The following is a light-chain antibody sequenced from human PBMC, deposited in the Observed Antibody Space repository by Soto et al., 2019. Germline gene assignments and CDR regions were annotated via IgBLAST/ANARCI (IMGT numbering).Light chain of an antibody. CDR3: TSYGGRDNLM. V-gene: IGLV2-8*01. CDR2: EVN. CDR1: SSDIGAYNY. J-gene: IGLJ3*02. Sequence: QSVLTQPPSASGSPGQSVTISCTGTSSDIGAYNYVSWFQQHPGEAPKLIISEVNKRPSGVPDRFSGSKSGNTASLTVSGLQAEDEADYYCTSYGGRDNLMFGGGTKVTAL.